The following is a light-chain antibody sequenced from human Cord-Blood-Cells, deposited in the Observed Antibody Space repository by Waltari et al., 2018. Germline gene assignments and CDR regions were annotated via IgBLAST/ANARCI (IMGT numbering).Light chain of an antibody. Sequence: DIVMTQSPDSLAVSLGARATINCKSSQSVLYSSNNKNYLAWYLQKPVQPPKLLIYWASSRESGGPDRFSGSGSGTDFTLTISSLQAEDVAVYYCQQYYSTPTFGQGTKVESK. CDR1: QSVLYSSNNKNY. CDR2: WAS. V-gene: IGKV4-1*01. J-gene: IGKJ1*01. CDR3: QQYYSTPT.